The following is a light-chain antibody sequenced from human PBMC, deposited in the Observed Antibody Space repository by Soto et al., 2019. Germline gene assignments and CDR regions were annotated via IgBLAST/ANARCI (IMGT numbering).Light chain of an antibody. J-gene: IGKJ1*01. CDR1: QSVSSGY. V-gene: IGKV3-20*01. CDR3: QHYGNSPT. Sequence: EIVLTQSQGTLSLSPGDGATLSCRASQSVSSGYLAWYQQKPGQAPRLLIYGASRRAGGIPDRFSGSGSGTDFTLSISRLEPEDFAVYWCQHYGNSPTFGQGPSVQIK. CDR2: GAS.